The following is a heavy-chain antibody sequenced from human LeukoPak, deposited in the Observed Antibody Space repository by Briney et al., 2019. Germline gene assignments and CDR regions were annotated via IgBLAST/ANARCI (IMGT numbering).Heavy chain of an antibody. V-gene: IGHV3-23*01. CDR2: ISPSGDIT. CDR3: VRDLHWGGFDV. Sequence: GGSLRLSCAASGFTFSSYEMNWVRQAPGKGLEWVSGISPSGDITYYADSVMGRFSISRDNPKSTVSLQMSSLRAEDTALYYCVRDLHWGGFDVWGQGTMVTVSS. J-gene: IGHJ3*01. D-gene: IGHD7-27*01. CDR1: GFTFSSYE.